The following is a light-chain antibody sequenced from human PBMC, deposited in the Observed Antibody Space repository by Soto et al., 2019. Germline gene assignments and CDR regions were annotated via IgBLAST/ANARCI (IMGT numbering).Light chain of an antibody. J-gene: IGLJ3*02. V-gene: IGLV2-14*03. CDR3: NEFTSSSNWV. CDR1: SSDVGGYNY. Sequence: QSVLTQPASVSGSPGQSITISCTGTSSDVGGYNYVSWFQQHPGKAPKLKIYEVSNRPSGVSNRFSGSKSGYTASLTISELQAEDEADYYCNEFTSSSNWVFGGGTK. CDR2: EVS.